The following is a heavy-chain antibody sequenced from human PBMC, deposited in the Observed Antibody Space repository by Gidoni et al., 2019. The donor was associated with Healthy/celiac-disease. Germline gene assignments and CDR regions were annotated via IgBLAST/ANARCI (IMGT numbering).Heavy chain of an antibody. D-gene: IGHD4-17*01. J-gene: IGHJ4*02. Sequence: EVQLVESGGGLVQPGGSLRLSCAASGFTFSSYSMNWVRQAPGKGLEWVSYISSSSSTIYYADSVKGRFTISRDNAKNSLYLQMNSLRAEDTAVYYCARDSADDYGDYRDWGQGTLVTVSS. CDR3: ARDSADDYGDYRD. V-gene: IGHV3-48*04. CDR2: ISSSSSTI. CDR1: GFTFSSYS.